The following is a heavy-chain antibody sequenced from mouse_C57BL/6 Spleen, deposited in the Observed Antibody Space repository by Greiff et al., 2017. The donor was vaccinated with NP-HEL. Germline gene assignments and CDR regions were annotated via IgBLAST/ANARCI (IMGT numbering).Heavy chain of an antibody. J-gene: IGHJ3*01. CDR3: ASWGRRGFAY. CDR2: ISSGSSTI. Sequence: EVNVVESGGGLVKPGGSLKLSCAASGFTFSDYGMHWVRQAPEKGLEWVAYISSGSSTIYYADTVKGRFTISRDNAKNTLFLQMTSLRSEDTAMYYCASWGRRGFAYWGQGTLVTVSA. V-gene: IGHV5-17*01. CDR1: GFTFSDYG.